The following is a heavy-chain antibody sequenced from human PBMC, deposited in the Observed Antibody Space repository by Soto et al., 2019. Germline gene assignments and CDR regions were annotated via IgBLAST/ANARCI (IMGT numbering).Heavy chain of an antibody. CDR2: ITGSSDYT. CDR3: AKEKTTGAPYALDY. Sequence: GGSLRLSGEASGFIFSSYAINWVRQAPWKGLQWVSSITGSSDYTSYIASVKGRFTISRDNSKNTLYLQMNSLRAEDTAVYFCAKEKTTGAPYALDYWSQGTLLTVSS. V-gene: IGHV3-23*01. J-gene: IGHJ4*02. D-gene: IGHD2-8*02. CDR1: GFIFSSYA.